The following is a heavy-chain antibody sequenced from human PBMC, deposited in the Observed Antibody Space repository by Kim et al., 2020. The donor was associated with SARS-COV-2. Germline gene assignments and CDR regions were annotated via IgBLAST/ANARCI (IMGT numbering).Heavy chain of an antibody. CDR3: AREYKGTSYFDY. J-gene: IGHJ4*02. D-gene: IGHD1-20*01. V-gene: IGHV1-46*01. Sequence: TDPQKFQSRVTMTRDTSTSTVYMELSSLISEDTAVYYCAREYKGTSYFDYWGQGTLVTVSS.